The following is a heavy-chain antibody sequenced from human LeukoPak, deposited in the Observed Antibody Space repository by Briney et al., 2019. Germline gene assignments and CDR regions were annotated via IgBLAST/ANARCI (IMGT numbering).Heavy chain of an antibody. CDR1: GGSFSGYY. D-gene: IGHD5-18*01. J-gene: IGHJ5*02. Sequence: KPSETLSLTCAVYGGSFSGYYWSWIRQPPGKGLEWIGEINHSGSTNYNPSLKSRVTISVDTSKNQFSLKLSSVTAADTAVYYCARVTDTAPPSWFDPWGQGTLVTVSS. CDR3: ARVTDTAPPSWFDP. CDR2: INHSGST. V-gene: IGHV4-34*01.